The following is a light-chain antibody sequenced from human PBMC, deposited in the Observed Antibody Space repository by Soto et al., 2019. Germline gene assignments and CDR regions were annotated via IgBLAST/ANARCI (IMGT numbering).Light chain of an antibody. CDR1: QTISSW. Sequence: IKMSQCPSTLAGSVGDRVTITCRASQTISSWLAWYQQKPGKAPKLLIYKASTLKSGVPSRFSGSGSGTEFTLTISSLQSEDFAVYYCQQYNKWRTSGQGSIVDVK. CDR3: QQYNKWRT. CDR2: KAS. J-gene: IGKJ1*01. V-gene: IGKV1-5*03.